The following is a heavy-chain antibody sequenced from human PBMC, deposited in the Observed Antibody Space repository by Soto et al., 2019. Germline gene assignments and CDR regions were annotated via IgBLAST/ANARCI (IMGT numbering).Heavy chain of an antibody. V-gene: IGHV4-59*01. CDR1: GGSITSYY. D-gene: IGHD2-2*03. Sequence: SETLSLTCAVSGGSITSYYWSWIRQAPGKGLEWIGNIYYRGSTNYNPSLKSRVTISVDTSKNQLSLKMSSVTAADTAVYFCARLDMIQYYFDYWGQGTLVTVSS. J-gene: IGHJ4*02. CDR2: IYYRGST. CDR3: ARLDMIQYYFDY.